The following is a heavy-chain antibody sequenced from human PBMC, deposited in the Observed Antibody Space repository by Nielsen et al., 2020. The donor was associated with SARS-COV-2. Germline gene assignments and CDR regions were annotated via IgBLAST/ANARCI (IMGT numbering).Heavy chain of an antibody. CDR3: AKIHRAGPTPEDKWS. CDR2: ISGSGGRT. D-gene: IGHD1-14*01. V-gene: IGHV3-23*01. Sequence: GESPKISCAASGFTFSSNAMSWVRQAPGKGLEWVSGISGSGGRTHYADSVKGRFTISRDNSKNTMYLQMNSLRAEDTAVYYCAKIHRAGPTPEDKWSWGQGTLVTVSS. CDR1: GFTFSSNA. J-gene: IGHJ5*02.